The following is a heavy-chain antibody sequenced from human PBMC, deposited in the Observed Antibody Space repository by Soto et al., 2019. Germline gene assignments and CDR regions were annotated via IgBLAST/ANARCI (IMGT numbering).Heavy chain of an antibody. CDR3: ITDDRTGTTAHYYYYGMDV. CDR1: GFTFTNAW. Sequence: EVQLVESGGGLVEPGGSLRLSCAASGFTFTNAWMNWVRQAAGKGLEWVGRIKSKTDGGTTDYAAPVKGRFTISRDDSKNTLYLQMNSLKIEDTAVYYCITDDRTGTTAHYYYYGMDVWGQGTTVTVSS. V-gene: IGHV3-15*07. CDR2: IKSKTDGGTT. D-gene: IGHD1-7*01. J-gene: IGHJ6*02.